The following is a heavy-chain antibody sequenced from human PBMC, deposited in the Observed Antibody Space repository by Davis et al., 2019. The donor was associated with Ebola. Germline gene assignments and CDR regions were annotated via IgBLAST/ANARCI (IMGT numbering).Heavy chain of an antibody. D-gene: IGHD3-9*01. J-gene: IGHJ6*02. CDR1: GGSFSGYY. CDR3: AREYYDILTGPWGMDV. V-gene: IGHV4-34*01. CDR2: INHSGST. Sequence: MPSETLSLTCAVYGGSFSGYYWSWIRQPPGKGLEWIGEINHSGSTNYNPSLKSRVTISVDTSKNQFSLKLSSVTAADTAVYYCAREYYDILTGPWGMDVWGQGTTVTVSS.